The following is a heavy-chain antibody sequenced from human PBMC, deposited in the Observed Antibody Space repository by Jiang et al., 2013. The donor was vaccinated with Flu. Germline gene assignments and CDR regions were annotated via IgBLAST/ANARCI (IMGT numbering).Heavy chain of an antibody. CDR1: GGTFSSYA. V-gene: IGHV1-69*04. CDR3: ARDRPGLGNPY. Sequence: VLSGAEVKKPGSSVKVSCKASGGTFSSYAISWVRQAPGQGLEWMGRIIPILGIANYAQKFQGRVTITADKSTSTAYMELSSLRSEDTAVYYCARDRPGLGNPYWGQGTLVTVSS. D-gene: IGHD6-19*01. CDR2: IIPILGIA. J-gene: IGHJ4*02.